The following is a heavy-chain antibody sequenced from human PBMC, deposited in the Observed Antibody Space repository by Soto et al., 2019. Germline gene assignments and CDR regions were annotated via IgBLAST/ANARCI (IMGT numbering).Heavy chain of an antibody. V-gene: IGHV1-69*10. Sequence: ASVKVSCKASGGTFSSYAISWVRQAPGQGLEWVGGIIPILGIANYAQKFQGRVTITADKSTSTAYMELSSLRSEDTAVYYCARGNHYDFWSGYYDYWGQGTLVTVSS. CDR3: ARGNHYDFWSGYYDY. CDR2: IIPILGIA. D-gene: IGHD3-3*01. CDR1: GGTFSSYA. J-gene: IGHJ4*02.